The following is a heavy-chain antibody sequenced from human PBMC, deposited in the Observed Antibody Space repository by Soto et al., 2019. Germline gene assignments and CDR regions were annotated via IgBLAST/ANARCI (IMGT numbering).Heavy chain of an antibody. D-gene: IGHD6-13*01. CDR3: AAGYSSSWYPY. CDR2: IYYSGST. CDR1: GGSISSYY. Sequence: QVQLQESGPGLVRPSETLSLTCTVSGGSISSYYWSWIRQPPGKGLEWIGYIYYSGSTNYNPSLKGRVTISVDTSKNQFSLKLSSVTAADTAVYYCAAGYSSSWYPYWGQGTLVTVSS. V-gene: IGHV4-59*01. J-gene: IGHJ4*02.